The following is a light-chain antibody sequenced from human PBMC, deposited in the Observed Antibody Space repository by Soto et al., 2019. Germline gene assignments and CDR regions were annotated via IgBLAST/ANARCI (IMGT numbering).Light chain of an antibody. V-gene: IGLV2-14*01. CDR1: SSDVGTYNY. J-gene: IGLJ2*01. Sequence: QSALTQPASVSGSPGQSITISCTGTSSDVGTYNYVSWYQQHPGNAPKLMIYDVSNRPSGVSDRFSGSKSGNTASLTISGLQADDEADYYCSSYTSPSTAVVFGGGTKLTVL. CDR3: SSYTSPSTAVV. CDR2: DVS.